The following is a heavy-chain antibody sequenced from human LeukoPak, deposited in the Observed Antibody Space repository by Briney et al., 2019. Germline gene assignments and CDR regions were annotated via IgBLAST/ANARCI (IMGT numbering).Heavy chain of an antibody. V-gene: IGHV4-38-2*02. CDR3: ARDSSAAGTNAFDI. J-gene: IGHJ3*02. Sequence: SETLSLTCTVSGYSISSGYYWGWIRQPPGKGLECIASIYHSGSTYYNPSLKSRVTISVDMSKNQSSLRLNSVTAADTAVYYCARDSSAAGTNAFDIWGQGTMVTVSS. CDR2: IYHSGST. D-gene: IGHD6-13*01. CDR1: GYSISSGYY.